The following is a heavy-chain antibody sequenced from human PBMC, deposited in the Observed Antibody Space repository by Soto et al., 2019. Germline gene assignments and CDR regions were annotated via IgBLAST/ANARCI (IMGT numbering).Heavy chain of an antibody. CDR3: ARVPDY. CDR2: MYHSGST. J-gene: IGHJ4*02. Sequence: QLQLQESGSGLVKHSQTLSLTCAVSGGSISNGGYSWSWIRQPPGKGLEWIGYMYHSGSTYYNPSLKSRVTISIDRSKNQFSLKRSYVTAADKAVYYCARVPDYWGQGILVTVSS. CDR1: GGSISNGGYS. D-gene: IGHD2-2*01. V-gene: IGHV4-30-2*01.